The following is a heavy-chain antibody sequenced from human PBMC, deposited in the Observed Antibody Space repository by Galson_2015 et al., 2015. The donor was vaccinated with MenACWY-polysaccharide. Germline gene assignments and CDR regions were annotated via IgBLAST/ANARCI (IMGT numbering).Heavy chain of an antibody. CDR2: INPESTTI. CDR3: TKDFDWNDGH. D-gene: IGHD1-1*01. V-gene: IGHV3-74*01. CDR1: GYSFGRYW. Sequence: SLRLSCAASGYSFGRYWMHWVRQAPGKGLVWVSRINPESTTINYADSVTGRFPISRDNAKNTLYLQMNSLRAEDTAVYYCTKDFDWNDGHWGQGTLVTVSS. J-gene: IGHJ4*02.